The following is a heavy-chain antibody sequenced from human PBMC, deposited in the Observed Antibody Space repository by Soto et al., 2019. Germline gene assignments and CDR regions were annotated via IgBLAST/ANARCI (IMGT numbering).Heavy chain of an antibody. CDR2: ISAYNGNT. J-gene: IGHJ6*02. Sequence: AAVKISCKASGYTFTSYGMSWVRQAPGQGLEWMGWISAYNGNTNYAQKIQGRVTMTTDTSTSTAYMELRSLRSDDTAVYYCAGPLRGVPLDYGMDVWGQGTTVTVYS. D-gene: IGHD3-10*01. CDR1: GYTFTSYG. V-gene: IGHV1-18*01. CDR3: AGPLRGVPLDYGMDV.